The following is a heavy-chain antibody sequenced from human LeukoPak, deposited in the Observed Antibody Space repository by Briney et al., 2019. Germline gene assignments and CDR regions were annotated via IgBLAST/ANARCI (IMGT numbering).Heavy chain of an antibody. D-gene: IGHD3-3*01. J-gene: IGHJ6*03. CDR3: ARSPVLRFLEWLPRANYYMDV. V-gene: IGHV4-34*01. Sequence: TASETLSLTCAVYGGSFSGYYWSWLRQPPGKGLEWIGEINHSGSTNYNPSLKSRVTISVDTSKNQFSLKLSSVTAADTAVYYCARSPVLRFLEWLPRANYYMDVWGKGTTVTVSS. CDR2: INHSGST. CDR1: GGSFSGYY.